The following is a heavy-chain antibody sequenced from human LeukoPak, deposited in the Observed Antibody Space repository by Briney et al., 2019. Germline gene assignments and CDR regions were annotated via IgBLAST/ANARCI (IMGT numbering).Heavy chain of an antibody. J-gene: IGHJ5*02. Sequence: GASVKVSCKASGYTFTSYGISWVRQAPGQGLEWMGGIIPIFGTANYAQKFQGRVTITADKSTSTAYMELSSLRSGDTAVYYCARVPLAVFPNWFDPWGQGTLVTVSS. CDR2: IIPIFGTA. CDR3: ARVPLAVFPNWFDP. D-gene: IGHD6-19*01. CDR1: GYTFTSYG. V-gene: IGHV1-69*06.